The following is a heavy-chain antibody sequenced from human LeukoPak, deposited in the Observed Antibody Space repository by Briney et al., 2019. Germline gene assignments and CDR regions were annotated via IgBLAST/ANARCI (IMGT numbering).Heavy chain of an antibody. CDR2: IYSGGNT. D-gene: IGHD3-16*01. CDR1: GFTVSSNY. J-gene: IGHJ4*02. CDR3: AREVMYSFDF. V-gene: IGHV3-66*01. Sequence: GGSLRLSCAASGFTVSSNYMNWVRQAPGKGLEWVSVIYSGGNTYYADSVKGRFTISRDDSKNTLFLQMNGLKTEDTAVYYCAREVMYSFDFWGQGALVTVSS.